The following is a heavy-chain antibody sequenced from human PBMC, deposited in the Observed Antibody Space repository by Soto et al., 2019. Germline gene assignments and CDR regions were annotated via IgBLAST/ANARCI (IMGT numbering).Heavy chain of an antibody. D-gene: IGHD3-10*01. CDR2: IGGSGGTK. CDR1: GFTFSSYE. J-gene: IGHJ3*01. Sequence: EEQLVESGGGLVQPGGSLRLSCAASGFTFSSYEMNWVRQAPGMGLEWISYIGGSGGTKYSADSVKGRFTISRDNAQNSLYLQMNSLRAGEKAVYYCARDRGGDVGQFLFPDGFDLWGQGTMVTVSS. CDR3: ARDRGGDVGQFLFPDGFDL. V-gene: IGHV3-48*03.